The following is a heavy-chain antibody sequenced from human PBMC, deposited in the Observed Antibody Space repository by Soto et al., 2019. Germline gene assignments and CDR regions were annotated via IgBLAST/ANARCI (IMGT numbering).Heavy chain of an antibody. D-gene: IGHD1-26*01. Sequence: EVQLLESGGGLVQPGGSLRLSRAASGFTFSSYAMTWVRQAPGKGLEWVSTIDNRGGTTYYADSVKSRFTISKDSSKDSLSLQMSSLRAEDTAVYYCAKDWSQGGPTRYYFDSWGQGTRVTVSS. V-gene: IGHV3-23*01. CDR2: IDNRGGTT. J-gene: IGHJ4*02. CDR3: AKDWSQGGPTRYYFDS. CDR1: GFTFSSYA.